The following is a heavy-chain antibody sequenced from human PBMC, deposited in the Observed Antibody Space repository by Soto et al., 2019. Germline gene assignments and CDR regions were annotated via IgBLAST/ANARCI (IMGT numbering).Heavy chain of an antibody. Sequence: PSETLSLTCSVSGGSISSYYWSWIRQPPGKGLEWIGYIYYSGSTNYNPSLKSRATISVDTSKNQFSLKLSSVFAADTAVYYCARNPGYVGYDYAYFAYWGQGTLVTVSS. D-gene: IGHD5-12*01. CDR1: GGSISSYY. CDR3: ARNPGYVGYDYAYFAY. V-gene: IGHV4-59*08. CDR2: IYYSGST. J-gene: IGHJ4*02.